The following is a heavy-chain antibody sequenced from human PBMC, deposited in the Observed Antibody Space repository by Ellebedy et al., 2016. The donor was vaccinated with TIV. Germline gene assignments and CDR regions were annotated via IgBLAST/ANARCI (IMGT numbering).Heavy chain of an antibody. CDR2: INNDGSTT. J-gene: IGHJ5*02. V-gene: IGHV3-74*01. CDR3: ARDRGYDSYAYYWFWWFDP. D-gene: IGHD3-22*01. CDR1: GFTFSNYW. Sequence: GESLKISXTASGFTFSNYWMHWVRQVPGKGLVWVARINNDGSTTIYADFVKGRFTVSRDNAKNTLYLQMNSLRAEDTAVYYCARDRGYDSYAYYWFWWFDPWGQGTLVTVSS.